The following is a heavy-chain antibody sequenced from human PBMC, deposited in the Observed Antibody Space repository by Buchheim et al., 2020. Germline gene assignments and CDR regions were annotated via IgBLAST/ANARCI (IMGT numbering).Heavy chain of an antibody. CDR1: GGSFSGYY. V-gene: IGHV4-34*09. D-gene: IGHD3-3*01. Sequence: QVQLQESGPGLVKPLQTLSLTCAVYGGSFSGYYWSWIRQPPGKGLEWIGEINHSGSTNYNPSLKSRVTISVDTSKNQFSLKLSSVTAADTAVYYCARGRYYDFWSGYYHLNWFDPWGQGTL. J-gene: IGHJ5*02. CDR3: ARGRYYDFWSGYYHLNWFDP. CDR2: INHSGST.